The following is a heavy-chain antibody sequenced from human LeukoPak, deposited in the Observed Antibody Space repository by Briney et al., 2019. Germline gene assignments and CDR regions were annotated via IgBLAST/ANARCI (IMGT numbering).Heavy chain of an antibody. V-gene: IGHV3-23*01. CDR1: GFTFSSYG. J-gene: IGHJ4*02. CDR2: ISGSGGST. Sequence: QAGGSLRLSCAASGFTFSSYGMHWVRQAPGKGLEWLAMISGSGGSTYYADSVKGRFTISRDNSKNTLYLQMNSLRAEDTAVFYCAKDSGHLVGANTGYFDFWGQGTLVTVSS. D-gene: IGHD1-26*01. CDR3: AKDSGHLVGANTGYFDF.